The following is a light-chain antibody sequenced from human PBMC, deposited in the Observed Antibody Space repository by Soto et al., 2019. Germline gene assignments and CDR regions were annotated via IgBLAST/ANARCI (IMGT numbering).Light chain of an antibody. Sequence: EIVMTQSPASLSVSPGESVTLSCRASQSVASNLAWYQQKPGQAPRLLIYGTSTRATGVPARFSGSGSGTDCTLTISSLQSEDVAVYYCQQYNNWPRTFGHGTKVDIK. J-gene: IGKJ1*01. CDR1: QSVASN. V-gene: IGKV3-15*01. CDR3: QQYNNWPRT. CDR2: GTS.